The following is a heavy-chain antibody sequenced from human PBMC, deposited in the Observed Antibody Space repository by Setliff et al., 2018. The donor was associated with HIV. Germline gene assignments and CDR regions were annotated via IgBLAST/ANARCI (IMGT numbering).Heavy chain of an antibody. Sequence: SETLSLTCSVSGGSVINYLWHWFRQPPGKGLEWIAYSHYSGSADYNPSLKSRVTISIDTSKSQLSLKLTSVTAADTAVYYCAREQGRSYYDSSGFDYWGQGIPVTVSS. CDR3: AREQGRSYYDSSGFDY. J-gene: IGHJ4*02. CDR2: SHYSGSA. CDR1: GGSVINYL. D-gene: IGHD3-22*01. V-gene: IGHV4-59*02.